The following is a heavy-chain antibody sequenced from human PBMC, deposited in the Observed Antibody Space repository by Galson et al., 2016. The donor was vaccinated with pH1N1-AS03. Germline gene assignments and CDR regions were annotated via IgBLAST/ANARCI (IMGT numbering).Heavy chain of an antibody. CDR2: INPSDGNT. CDR3: ARVSAGLTGYYYAMDV. J-gene: IGHJ6*02. V-gene: IGHV1-46*01. D-gene: IGHD4/OR15-4a*01. CDR1: GYTFTSYY. Sequence: SVKVSCKASGYTFTSYYIHWVRQAPGQGREWMGIINPSDGNTNYAQRFQGRVTMTRDTSTSTVYMELSSLRPDDTAVYYCARVSAGLTGYYYAMDVGGQGTTVTVSS.